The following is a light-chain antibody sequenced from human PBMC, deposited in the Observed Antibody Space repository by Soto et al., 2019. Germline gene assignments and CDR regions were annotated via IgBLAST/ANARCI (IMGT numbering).Light chain of an antibody. V-gene: IGKV3-20*01. CDR1: QTVSSY. CDR2: GAS. Sequence: EIVLTQSPGTLSLSPGERVTLSCRASQTVSSYLAWYQQKPGQATRLLIYGASSRATGIPDRFSGSGSGTDFSLTISRLEPEDLAVYYCQHYGSSRTFGQGTKVDIK. J-gene: IGKJ1*01. CDR3: QHYGSSRT.